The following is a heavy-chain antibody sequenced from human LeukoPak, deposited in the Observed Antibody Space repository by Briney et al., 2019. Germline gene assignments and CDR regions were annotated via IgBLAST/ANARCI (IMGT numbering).Heavy chain of an antibody. J-gene: IGHJ6*02. V-gene: IGHV3-7*01. D-gene: IGHD6-19*01. CDR3: ARAPSGWTYYYYGMDV. CDR1: GFTFSSYW. Sequence: PGGSLRLSCAASGFTFSSYWMSWVRQAPGKGRDGVANIKQDGSEKYYVDSVKGRFTISRDNAKNSLYLQMNSLRAEDTAVYYCARAPSGWTYYYYGMDVWGQGTTVTVSS. CDR2: IKQDGSEK.